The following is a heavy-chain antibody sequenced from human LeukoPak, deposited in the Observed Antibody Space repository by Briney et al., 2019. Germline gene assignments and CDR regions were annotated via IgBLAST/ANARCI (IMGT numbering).Heavy chain of an antibody. CDR2: ISTNSDIR. V-gene: IGHV1-18*01. CDR1: GYTFTSYG. J-gene: IGHJ5*02. CDR3: ARDWDAMNNCFDP. Sequence: ASVKVSCKASGYTFTSYGISWVRQAPGQGLEWMGWISTNSDIRTYAQTLQGRFTMTTDTATTTAYMELKNLTFDDTAVYYCARDWDAMNNCFDPWGQGTPVTVSS. D-gene: IGHD1-26*01.